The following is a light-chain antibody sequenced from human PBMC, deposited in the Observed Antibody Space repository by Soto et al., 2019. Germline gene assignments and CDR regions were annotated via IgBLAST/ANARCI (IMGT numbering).Light chain of an antibody. Sequence: QSALTQPASVSGSPGHSITISCTGTSSDVGGYNYVSWYQQHPGKAPKLMIYDVSNPPSGVSNRFSGSKSGNTASQTISGLQAEDEADYYCSPYTSSSTRVFGTGTKLTVL. CDR3: SPYTSSSTRV. CDR2: DVS. V-gene: IGLV2-14*01. CDR1: SSDVGGYNY. J-gene: IGLJ1*01.